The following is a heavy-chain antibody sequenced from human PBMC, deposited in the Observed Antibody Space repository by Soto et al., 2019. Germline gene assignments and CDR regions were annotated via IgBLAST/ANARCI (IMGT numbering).Heavy chain of an antibody. Sequence: SETLSLTCAVYGGSFSGYYWSWIRQPPGKGLEWIGEINHSGSTNYNPSLKSRVTISVDTSKNQFSLKLSSVTAADTAVYYCARGAPLQYSSGWIFDYWGQGTLVTVSS. CDR3: ARGAPLQYSSGWIFDY. CDR1: GGSFSGYY. V-gene: IGHV4-34*01. J-gene: IGHJ4*02. D-gene: IGHD6-19*01. CDR2: INHSGST.